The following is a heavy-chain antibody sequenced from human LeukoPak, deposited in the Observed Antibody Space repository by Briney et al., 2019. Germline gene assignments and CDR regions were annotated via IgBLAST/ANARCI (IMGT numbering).Heavy chain of an antibody. CDR2: IRSDGSVE. Sequence: GGSLRLSCAASGFTFSNFGMHWVRQAPGKGLDWVAFIRSDGSVEFYADSVRGRFTISRDNSRNTLYLQMNSLRAEDTALYYCAKTPATVAGRGYYFDYWGQGTLVTVSS. CDR1: GFTFSNFG. D-gene: IGHD6-19*01. V-gene: IGHV3-30*02. J-gene: IGHJ4*02. CDR3: AKTPATVAGRGYYFDY.